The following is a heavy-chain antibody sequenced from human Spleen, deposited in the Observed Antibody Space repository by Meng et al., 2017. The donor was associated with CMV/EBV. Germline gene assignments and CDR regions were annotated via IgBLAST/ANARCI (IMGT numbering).Heavy chain of an antibody. CDR3: ARAGYCSSTSCYGEYYFDY. D-gene: IGHD2-2*01. V-gene: IGHV4-61*01. J-gene: IGHJ4*02. CDR1: GGSVSWGSYY. CDR2: IYYSGST. Sequence: GSLRLSCTVSGGSVSWGSYYWSWIRQPPGKGLEWIGYIYYSGSTNYNPSLKSRVTISVDTSKNQFSLKLSSVTAEDTAVYYCARAGYCSSTSCYGEYYFDYWGQGTLVTVSS.